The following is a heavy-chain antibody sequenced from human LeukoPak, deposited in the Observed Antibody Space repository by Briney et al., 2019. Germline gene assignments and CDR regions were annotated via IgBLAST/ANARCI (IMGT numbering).Heavy chain of an antibody. V-gene: IGHV3-23*01. J-gene: IGHJ4*02. CDR2: ISGSGGST. CDR1: GFVFSSYA. Sequence: GGSLRLSCTASGFVFSSYAMNWVRQAPGKGLEWVSGISGSGGSTHYADSVKGRFTISRDNSKKTVYLQMNSLRGEDTAIYYCAKDHYGSGNYPLYFHYWGQGTLVTVSS. CDR3: AKDHYGSGNYPLYFHY. D-gene: IGHD3-10*01.